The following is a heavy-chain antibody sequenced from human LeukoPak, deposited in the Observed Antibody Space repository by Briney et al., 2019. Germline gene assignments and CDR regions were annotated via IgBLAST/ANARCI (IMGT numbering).Heavy chain of an antibody. CDR2: MNPNSGNT. Sequence: ASVKVSCKASGYTFTGYYMHWVRQATGQGLEWMGWMNPNSGNTGYAQKFQGRVTITRNTSISTAYMELSSLRSEDTAVYYCARMYSSSSGKYYFDYWGQGTLVTVSS. D-gene: IGHD6-6*01. V-gene: IGHV1-8*03. CDR1: GYTFTGYY. J-gene: IGHJ4*02. CDR3: ARMYSSSSGKYYFDY.